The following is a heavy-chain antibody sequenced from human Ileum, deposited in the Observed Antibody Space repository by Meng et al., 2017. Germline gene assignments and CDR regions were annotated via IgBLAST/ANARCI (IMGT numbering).Heavy chain of an antibody. D-gene: IGHD2-21*02. J-gene: IGHJ4*02. CDR3: ARGAVTGQRSDF. CDR1: GFTFGSYW. CDR2: INSDGSST. V-gene: IGHV3-74*01. Sequence: VQRGESGGGLVKARGYLVPSWASSGFTFGSYWMHWVRQVPGKGLVWVSRINSDGSSTSYADSVKGRFSISRDNAKNTLSLQMNSLRAEDTAVYYCARGAVTGQRSDFWGQGTLVTVSS.